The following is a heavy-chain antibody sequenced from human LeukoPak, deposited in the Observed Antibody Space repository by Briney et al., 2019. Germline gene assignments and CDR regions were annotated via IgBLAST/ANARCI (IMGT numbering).Heavy chain of an antibody. Sequence: PGGSLRLSCAASRFTFSSYAMSWVRQAPGKGLEWVSGISGDGGSTYYADSVKGRFTISRDNSKNTLYLQMNSLRAEDTAVYYCAKDRHDYVWGSYDEYYFDYWGQGTLVTVSS. V-gene: IGHV3-23*01. CDR1: RFTFSSYA. D-gene: IGHD3-16*01. J-gene: IGHJ4*02. CDR2: ISGDGGST. CDR3: AKDRHDYVWGSYDEYYFDY.